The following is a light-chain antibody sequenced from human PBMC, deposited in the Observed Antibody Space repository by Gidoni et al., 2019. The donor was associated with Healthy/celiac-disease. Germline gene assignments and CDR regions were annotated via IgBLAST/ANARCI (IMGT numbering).Light chain of an antibody. Sequence: QSVLTQPPSATGSPGQRVTFSCSGSSSNIGSNSVSWYQQLPGTAPKLLIYSNYHRPSGVPDRFSGSKSGTSASLAISGLQSEDEADYYCAAWDGSLNGWVFGGGTKLTVL. CDR2: SNY. V-gene: IGLV1-44*01. J-gene: IGLJ3*02. CDR1: SSNIGSNS. CDR3: AAWDGSLNGWV.